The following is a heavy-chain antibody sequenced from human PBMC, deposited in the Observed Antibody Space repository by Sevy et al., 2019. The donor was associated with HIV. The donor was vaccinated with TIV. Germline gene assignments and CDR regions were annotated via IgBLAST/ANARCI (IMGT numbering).Heavy chain of an antibody. CDR2: ISSSGTTL. CDR3: VGRRYSYTYSWSYHFDY. Sequence: GGSLRLSCAASGLTFSDYYMSWIRQAPGKGLEWLSYISSSGTTLYSADSVKGRFAISRDNAKNSLYLQMNSMRAEDTAVYFCVGRRYSYTYSWSYHFDYWGQGALVTVSS. CDR1: GLTFSDYY. D-gene: IGHD5-18*01. V-gene: IGHV3-11*01. J-gene: IGHJ4*02.